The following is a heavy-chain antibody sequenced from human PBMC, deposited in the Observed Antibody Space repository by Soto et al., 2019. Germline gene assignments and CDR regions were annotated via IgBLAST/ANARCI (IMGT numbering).Heavy chain of an antibody. J-gene: IGHJ1*01. CDR3: ARGGIAVVFFQH. CDR2: INAGNGNT. Sequence: ASVKVSCKTSGFTFSSSAIHWVRQARGHRLEWIGWINAGNGNTKYSQKFQGRVTITRDTSASTAYMELSSLRSEDTAVYYCARGGIAVVFFQHWGQGTLVTVSS. CDR1: GFTFSSSA. D-gene: IGHD6-19*01. V-gene: IGHV1-3*01.